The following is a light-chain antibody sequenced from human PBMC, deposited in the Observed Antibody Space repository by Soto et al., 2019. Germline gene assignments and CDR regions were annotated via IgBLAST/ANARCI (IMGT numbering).Light chain of an antibody. CDR1: SSDVGGYNY. V-gene: IGLV2-14*01. J-gene: IGLJ2*01. Sequence: QSVLTQPASVSGSPGQSITISCTGTSSDVGGYNYVSWYQQHPGKAPKLIIYNVSNRPSGVSNRFSGSKSGNTASLTISGLQAEDEGHYYCSSFTSSNTVLFRGGTKLTVL. CDR2: NVS. CDR3: SSFTSSNTVL.